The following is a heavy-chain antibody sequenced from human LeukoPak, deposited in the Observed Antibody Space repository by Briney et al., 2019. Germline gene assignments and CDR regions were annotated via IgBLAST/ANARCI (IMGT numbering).Heavy chain of an antibody. D-gene: IGHD6-6*01. V-gene: IGHV1-3*01. CDR1: GYTFTSYA. Sequence: ASVKVSCKASGYTFTSYAMHWVRQAPGQRLEWMGWINAGNGNTKYSQKFQGRVTITRDTSASTAYMELSSLRSEDTAVYYCARGQAARLDYYYGMDVWGQGTTVTVSS. CDR3: ARGQAARLDYYYGMDV. CDR2: INAGNGNT. J-gene: IGHJ6*02.